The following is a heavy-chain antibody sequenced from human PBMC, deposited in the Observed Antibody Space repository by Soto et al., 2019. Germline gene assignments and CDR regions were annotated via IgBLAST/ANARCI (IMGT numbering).Heavy chain of an antibody. CDR2: FVPMFGSA. CDR3: AREDDTTGHYSWFDP. Sequence: QVLLVQSGAEVKNPGSSVKVSCKPSGTTFDSFTFNWVRQAPGQGLEWMGGFVPMFGSASIAQRFQGRVRITADASTGTAYMELSDLRSEDTAIYYCAREDDTTGHYSWFDPWGPGTLVTVFS. V-gene: IGHV1-69*01. D-gene: IGHD3-9*01. J-gene: IGHJ5*02. CDR1: GTTFDSFT.